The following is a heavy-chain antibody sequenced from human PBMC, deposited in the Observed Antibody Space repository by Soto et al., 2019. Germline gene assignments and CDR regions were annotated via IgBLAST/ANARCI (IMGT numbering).Heavy chain of an antibody. CDR2: IKSIADGGTT. J-gene: IGHJ3*02. CDR3: HTPHGRNAFDI. CDR1: GFTFSNAW. Sequence: GGSLRLSCATSGFTFSNAWMAWVRQAPGKGLEWVGRIKSIADGGTTNYAAPVKGRFSISRHDSENTLYLQMDSLRVEDTGIYYCHTPHGRNAFDIWGPGTVVTVSS. V-gene: IGHV3-15*01. D-gene: IGHD2-8*01.